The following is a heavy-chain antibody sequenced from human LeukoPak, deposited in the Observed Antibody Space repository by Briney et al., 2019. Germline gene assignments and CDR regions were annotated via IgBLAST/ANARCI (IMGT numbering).Heavy chain of an antibody. CDR1: GYTLTELS. Sequence: GASVKVSCKVSGYTLTELSMHWVRQAPGQGLEWMGWINPNSGGTDYAQKFQGRVTMTRDTSISTAYMELRGLKSDDTAVYYCAKKRGGEGGVYFDYWGQGTLVTVSS. CDR2: INPNSGGT. V-gene: IGHV1-2*02. CDR3: AKKRGGEGGVYFDY. D-gene: IGHD3-16*01. J-gene: IGHJ4*02.